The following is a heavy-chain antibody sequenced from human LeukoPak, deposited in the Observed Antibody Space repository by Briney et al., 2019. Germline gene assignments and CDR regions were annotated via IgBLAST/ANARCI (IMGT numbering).Heavy chain of an antibody. CDR2: IYYSESS. Sequence: MTSVTLSLTCTVSGGSISSFYWSWIRQPPGKGLEWIGYIYYSESSNYNPSLKSRATMSVDTSKNQFSLKLSSVTAADTAVYYCAGEKYTSGWYSTWGQGTLDTVSS. J-gene: IGHJ4*02. D-gene: IGHD6-19*01. CDR3: AGEKYTSGWYST. CDR1: GGSISSFY. V-gene: IGHV4-59*01.